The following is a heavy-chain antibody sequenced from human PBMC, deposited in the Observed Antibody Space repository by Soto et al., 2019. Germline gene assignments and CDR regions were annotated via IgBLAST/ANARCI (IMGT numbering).Heavy chain of an antibody. CDR2: IYYSGST. V-gene: IGHV4-31*03. J-gene: IGHJ5*02. D-gene: IGHD5-18*01. Sequence: SETLSLTCTVSGGSISSGGYYWSWIRQHPGKGLEWIGYIYYSGSTYYNPSLKSRVTISVDTSKNQFSLKLSSVTAADTAVYYCARVLGAFDTARGWCDPWGQGTLVTVSS. CDR3: ARVLGAFDTARGWCDP. CDR1: GGSISSGGYY.